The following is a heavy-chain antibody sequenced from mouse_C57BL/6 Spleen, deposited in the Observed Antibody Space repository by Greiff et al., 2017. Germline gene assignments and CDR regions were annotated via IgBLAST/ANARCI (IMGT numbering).Heavy chain of an antibody. CDR2: ISSGSSTI. CDR1: GFTFSDYG. V-gene: IGHV5-17*01. D-gene: IGHD1-1*01. Sequence: EVQRVESGGGLVKPGGSLKLSCAASGFTFSDYGMHWVRQAPEKGLEWVAYISSGSSTIYYADTVKGRFTISRDNAKNTLFLQRTSLRSEDTAMYYCARFYGSSYGYAMDYWGQGTSVTVSS. J-gene: IGHJ4*01. CDR3: ARFYGSSYGYAMDY.